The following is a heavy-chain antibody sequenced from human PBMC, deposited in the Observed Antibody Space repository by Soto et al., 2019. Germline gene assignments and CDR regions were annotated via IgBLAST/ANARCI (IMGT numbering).Heavy chain of an antibody. V-gene: IGHV3-23*01. CDR2: MSGSSSTT. D-gene: IGHD1-7*01. Sequence: EVRLLESRGGLVKPGGSLRLSCATSGLTFSNYAMSWVRQAPGGGLEWVSSMSGSSSTTYYADSVKGRFTISRDRSKNTLYLQMSSLRAEDTALYYCAKNQERELPRVIDLWGQGTLVTVSS. J-gene: IGHJ5*02. CDR3: AKNQERELPRVIDL. CDR1: GLTFSNYA.